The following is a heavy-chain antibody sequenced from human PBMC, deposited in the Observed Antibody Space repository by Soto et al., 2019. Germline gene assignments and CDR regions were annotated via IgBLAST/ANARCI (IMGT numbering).Heavy chain of an antibody. CDR3: ARCEGYNCLAPIDY. Sequence: QVQLVESGGGLVKPGGSLRLSCAVDGFPVSDHYMSWIRQPAGKGLEWISYISASGTTKYYTDSVKGRFTISRDNAKNSLFLQMNSLRADDSAVYYCARCEGYNCLAPIDYWGQGTLVTVSP. D-gene: IGHD5-12*01. V-gene: IGHV3-11*01. J-gene: IGHJ4*02. CDR1: GFPVSDHY. CDR2: ISASGTTK.